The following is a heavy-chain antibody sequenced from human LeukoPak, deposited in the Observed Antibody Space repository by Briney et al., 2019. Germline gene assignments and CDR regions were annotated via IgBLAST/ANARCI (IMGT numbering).Heavy chain of an antibody. CDR1: GGSISSYY. CDR2: IYYSGST. D-gene: IGHD3-10*01. Sequence: SETLSLTCTVSGGSISSYYWSWIRQPPGKGLEWIGYIYYSGSTNYNPSLKSRVTISVDTSKNQFSLKLSSVTAADTAVYYCARDGIDRYGSGSPLYFDYWGQGTLVTVSS. J-gene: IGHJ4*02. CDR3: ARDGIDRYGSGSPLYFDY. V-gene: IGHV4-59*01.